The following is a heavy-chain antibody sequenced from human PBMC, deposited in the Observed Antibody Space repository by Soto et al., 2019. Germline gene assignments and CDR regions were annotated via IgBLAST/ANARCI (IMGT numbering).Heavy chain of an antibody. D-gene: IGHD2-15*01. J-gene: IGHJ4*02. CDR2: IYSGGST. V-gene: IGHV3-66*01. Sequence: GGSLRLSXAASGFTVSSIYMSWVRQAPGKGLEWVSVIYSGGSTYYADSVKGRFIISRDDSKNTLFLQMNSLRAEDTAVYYCATAKLLLPWLFDYWGQGTLVTVSS. CDR3: ATAKLLLPWLFDY. CDR1: GFTVSSIY.